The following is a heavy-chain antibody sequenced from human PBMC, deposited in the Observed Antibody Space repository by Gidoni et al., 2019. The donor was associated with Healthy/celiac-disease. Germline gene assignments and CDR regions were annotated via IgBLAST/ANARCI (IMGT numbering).Heavy chain of an antibody. V-gene: IGHV3-21*01. CDR1: GFTFSSYS. CDR3: ARGDRLEAFDI. D-gene: IGHD6-19*01. J-gene: IGHJ3*02. CDR2: ISSSSSYI. Sequence: EVQLVESGGGLVKPGGSLRLSCAASGFTFSSYSMNWVRQAPGKGLEWFSSISSSSSYIYYADSVKGRFTISRDNAKNSLYLQMNSLRAEDTAVYYCARGDRLEAFDIWGQGTMVTVSS.